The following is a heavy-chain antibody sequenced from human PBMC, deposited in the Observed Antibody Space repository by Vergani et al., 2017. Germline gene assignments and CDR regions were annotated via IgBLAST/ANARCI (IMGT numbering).Heavy chain of an antibody. CDR2: IYTSGST. D-gene: IGHD3-3*01. J-gene: IGHJ4*02. CDR3: ARVRYDFWSGMFDY. V-gene: IGHV4-4*07. CDR1: GGSISSYY. Sequence: QVQLQESGPGLVKPSETLSLTCTVSGGSISSYYWSWIRQPAGKGLEWIGRIYTSGSTNYNPSRTSRVTRSVDTSKNQFSLKLSSVTAADTAVYYCARVRYDFWSGMFDYWGQGTLVTVSS.